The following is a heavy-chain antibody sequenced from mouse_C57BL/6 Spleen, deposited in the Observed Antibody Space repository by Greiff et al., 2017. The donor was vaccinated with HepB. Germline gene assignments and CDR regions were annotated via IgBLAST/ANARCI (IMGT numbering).Heavy chain of an antibody. V-gene: IGHV1-64*01. Sequence: QVQLQQSGAELVKPGASVKLSCKASGYTFTSYWMHWVKQRPGQGLEWIGMIHPNSGSTNYNEKFKSKATLTVDKSSSTAYMQLSSLTSEDSAVYYCASPIYYGNSWFAYWGQGTLVTVSA. D-gene: IGHD2-1*01. CDR1: GYTFTSYW. CDR2: IHPNSGST. J-gene: IGHJ3*01. CDR3: ASPIYYGNSWFAY.